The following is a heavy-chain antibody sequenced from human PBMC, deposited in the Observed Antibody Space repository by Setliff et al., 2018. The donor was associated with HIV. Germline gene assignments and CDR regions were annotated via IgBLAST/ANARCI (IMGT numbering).Heavy chain of an antibody. CDR1: HYSISSEYY. CDR2: IYQSGST. D-gene: IGHD3-16*01. Sequence: SETLSLTCTVSHYSISSEYYWGWFRQPPGKGLEYIGSIYQSGSTYYSPSLKSRISMSIDTSKDQFSLRLKSVTASDMAVYYCACLDTVMLYTDCWGQGTLVTVSS. CDR3: ACLDTVMLYTDC. V-gene: IGHV4-38-2*02. J-gene: IGHJ4*02.